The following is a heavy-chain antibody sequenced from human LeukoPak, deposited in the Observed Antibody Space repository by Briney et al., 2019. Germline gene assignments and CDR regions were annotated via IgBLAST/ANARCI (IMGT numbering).Heavy chain of an antibody. D-gene: IGHD5-18*01. CDR3: ARVGDYSYGNY. CDR2: IYYSGST. Sequence: SETLSLTCTVSGGSISSYYWSWIRQPPGKGLEWIGYIYYSGSTNYNPSLESRVTISVDTSKNQFSLKLSSVTAADTAVYYCARVGDYSYGNYWGQGTLVTVSS. V-gene: IGHV4-59*01. CDR1: GGSISSYY. J-gene: IGHJ4*02.